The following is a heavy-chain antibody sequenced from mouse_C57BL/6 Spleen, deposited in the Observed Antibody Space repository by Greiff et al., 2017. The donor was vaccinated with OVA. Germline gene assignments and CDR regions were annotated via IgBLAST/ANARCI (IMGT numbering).Heavy chain of an antibody. CDR2: IDPETGGT. CDR1: GYTFTDYE. J-gene: IGHJ2*01. CDR3: TTRGIDY. V-gene: IGHV1-15*01. Sequence: VHLVESGAELVRPGASVTLSCKASGYTFTDYEMHWVKQTPVHGLEWIGAIDPETGGTAYNQKFKGKAILTADKSSSTAYMELRSLTSEDSAVDYYTTRGIDYWGQGTTLTVSS.